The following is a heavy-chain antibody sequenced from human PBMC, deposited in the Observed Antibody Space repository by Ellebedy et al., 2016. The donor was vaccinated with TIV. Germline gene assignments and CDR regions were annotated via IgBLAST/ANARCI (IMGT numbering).Heavy chain of an antibody. J-gene: IGHJ2*01. D-gene: IGHD6-19*01. CDR3: ARVGGSGDWYHWYFDL. V-gene: IGHV3-11*06. CDR2: ISSSGSYS. CDR1: GFTFSDYY. Sequence: GESLKISCAASGFTFSDYYMSWIRQAPGKGLEWISFISSSGSYSNYADSVKGRFTISRDNAKNLLSLQMTSLRADDTAVYYCARVGGSGDWYHWYFDLWGRGTLVTVSS.